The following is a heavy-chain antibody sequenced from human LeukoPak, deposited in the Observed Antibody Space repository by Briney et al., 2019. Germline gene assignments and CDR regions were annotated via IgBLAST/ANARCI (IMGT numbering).Heavy chain of an antibody. V-gene: IGHV4-59*01. J-gene: IGHJ3*02. CDR1: GGSISGYY. D-gene: IGHD5-24*01. CDR2: IYYSGSS. Sequence: SETLSLTCSVSGGSISGYYWGWIRQPPGKGLEWIAYIYYSGSSNYNPSLKSRVTISVDTSENQFSLKLNSVTAADTAVYHCARYTSRGGAFDIWGQGTVVTVSS. CDR3: ARYTSRGGAFDI.